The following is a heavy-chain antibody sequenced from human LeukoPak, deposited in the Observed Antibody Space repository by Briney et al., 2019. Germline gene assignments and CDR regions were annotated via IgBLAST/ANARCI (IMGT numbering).Heavy chain of an antibody. D-gene: IGHD2-2*03. CDR3: ARARMDYFDY. CDR2: ISGTTITI. Sequence: PGGSLRLSCAASGFTFSSYEMNWVRQAPGKGLEWVSYISGTTITIHYADSVKGRFTISRDNVKNSLYLQMNSLRAEDTAVYYCARARMDYFDYWGQGTLVTVSS. J-gene: IGHJ4*02. CDR1: GFTFSSYE. V-gene: IGHV3-48*03.